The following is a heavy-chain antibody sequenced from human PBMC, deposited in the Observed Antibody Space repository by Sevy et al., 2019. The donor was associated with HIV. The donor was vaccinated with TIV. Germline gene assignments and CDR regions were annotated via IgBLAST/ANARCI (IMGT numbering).Heavy chain of an antibody. CDR3: AKSYFGSGTSYGMDL. Sequence: GGSLRLSCAVSGFIFRNFWMSWVRQAPWKGLEWVANIRQDGSEKYYVDSVRGRFTISRDNAKNSLFLQLNSLRADDTAIYYCAKSYFGSGTSYGMDLWGRGTTVTVSS. CDR1: GFIFRNFW. D-gene: IGHD3-10*01. CDR2: IRQDGSEK. J-gene: IGHJ6*02. V-gene: IGHV3-7*01.